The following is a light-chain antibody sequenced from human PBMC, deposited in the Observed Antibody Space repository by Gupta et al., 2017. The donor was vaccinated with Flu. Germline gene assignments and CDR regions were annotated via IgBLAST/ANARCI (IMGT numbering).Light chain of an antibody. V-gene: IGKV1-5*03. J-gene: IGKJ1*01. CDR2: MAS. CDR1: QSVDTW. Sequence: PSTLSASVGDRVTITFRARQSVDTWLAWYQQKPGKAPIRLIYMASNVDSGVPSRFSGSGSGTQFTLTISILHPDDFATYYSPQYNTHPWTFGQGTKVEI. CDR3: PQYNTHPWT.